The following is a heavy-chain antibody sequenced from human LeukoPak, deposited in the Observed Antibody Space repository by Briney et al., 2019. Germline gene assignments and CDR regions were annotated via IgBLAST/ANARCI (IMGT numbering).Heavy chain of an antibody. V-gene: IGHV3-7*01. CDR3: ARVASGRYDFDF. Sequence: GGSLRLSCAASGFTFSSYGMHWVRQAPGKGLEWVANIKQDGSEKYYVDSVKGRFTISRDNAKNSLYLQMNSLRAEDTAVYYCARVASGRYDFDFWGQGTLVTVSS. J-gene: IGHJ4*02. D-gene: IGHD1-26*01. CDR1: GFTFSSYG. CDR2: IKQDGSEK.